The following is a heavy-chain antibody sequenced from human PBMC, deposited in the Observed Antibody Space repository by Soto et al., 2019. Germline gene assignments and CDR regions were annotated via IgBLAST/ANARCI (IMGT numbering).Heavy chain of an antibody. V-gene: IGHV3-23*01. CDR3: AKVPYSSSWYSYGMDV. Sequence: EVQLLESGGGLVQPGGSLRLSCAASGFTFSSYAMSWVRQAPGKGLGWVSAISGSGGSTYYADSVKGRFTISRDNSKNTLYLQMNSLRAEDTAVYYCAKVPYSSSWYSYGMDVWGQGTTVTVSS. CDR2: ISGSGGST. J-gene: IGHJ6*02. CDR1: GFTFSSYA. D-gene: IGHD6-13*01.